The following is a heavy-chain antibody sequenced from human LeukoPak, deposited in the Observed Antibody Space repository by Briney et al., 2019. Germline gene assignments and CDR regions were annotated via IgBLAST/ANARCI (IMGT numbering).Heavy chain of an antibody. CDR3: VNGHWIPKGYFDY. CDR1: GFTFSSYV. CDR2: ISPNGGST. J-gene: IGHJ4*02. Sequence: GGSLRLSCSASGFTFSSYVIYWVRQAPGKGLEYVSAISPNGGSTYYADSVKGRFTISRDNSGTTLYLQMSSLRPEDTAVYYCVNGHWIPKGYFDYWGQGTLVTVSS. D-gene: IGHD5-18*01. V-gene: IGHV3-64D*09.